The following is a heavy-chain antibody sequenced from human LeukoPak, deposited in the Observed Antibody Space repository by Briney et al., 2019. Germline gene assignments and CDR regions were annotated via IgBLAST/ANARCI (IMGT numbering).Heavy chain of an antibody. CDR1: GFTFSDYS. CDR3: ARDRGIAAHYGMDV. J-gene: IGHJ6*02. D-gene: IGHD6-6*01. V-gene: IGHV3-53*01. CDR2: ISSGGGT. Sequence: PGGSLRLSCAASGFTFSDYSMNWVRQAPGKGLEWVSVISSGGGTYFADSVKGRFTISRDNSKNTVFLQMNNLRADDTAMYYCARDRGIAAHYGMDVWGQGTTVTVSS.